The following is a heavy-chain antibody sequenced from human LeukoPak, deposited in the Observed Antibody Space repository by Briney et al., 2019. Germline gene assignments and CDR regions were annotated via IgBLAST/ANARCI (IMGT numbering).Heavy chain of an antibody. Sequence: SETLSLTCTVSGYSISSGYYWGWIRQPPGKGLEWIGSMYHSGSTYYNPSLKSRVTISVHTSKNHFSLKLSSVTAADTAVYYCARLGDYSGNGAFDIWGQRTMVTVSS. CDR1: GYSISSGYY. V-gene: IGHV4-38-2*02. CDR3: ARLGDYSGNGAFDI. J-gene: IGHJ3*02. CDR2: MYHSGST. D-gene: IGHD4-23*01.